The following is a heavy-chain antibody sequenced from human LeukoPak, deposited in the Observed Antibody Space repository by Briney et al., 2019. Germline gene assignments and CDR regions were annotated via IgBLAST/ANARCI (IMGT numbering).Heavy chain of an antibody. CDR2: INHSGST. CDR1: GGSFSGYY. D-gene: IGHD2-2*01. J-gene: IGHJ5*02. V-gene: IGHV4-34*01. Sequence: PSETLSLTCAVYGGSFSGYYWSWIRQPPGKGLEWIGEINHSGSTNYNPSLKSRVTISVDTSKNQFSLKLSSVTAADTAVYYCARMRGYCSSTNCYSGNWFDPWGQGTLVTVSS. CDR3: ARMRGYCSSTNCYSGNWFDP.